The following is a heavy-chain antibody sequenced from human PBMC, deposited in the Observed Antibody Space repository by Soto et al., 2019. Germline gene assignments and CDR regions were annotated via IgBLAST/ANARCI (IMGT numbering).Heavy chain of an antibody. CDR3: ARDRIAAAGNYYYYYGMDV. J-gene: IGHJ6*02. Sequence: GGSLRLSXAASGFTFSSYGMHWVRQAPGKGLEWVAVIWYDGSNKYYADSVKGRFTISRDNSKNTLYLQMNSLRAEDTAVYYCARDRIAAAGNYYYYYGMDVWGQGTTVTVSS. D-gene: IGHD6-13*01. CDR1: GFTFSSYG. CDR2: IWYDGSNK. V-gene: IGHV3-33*01.